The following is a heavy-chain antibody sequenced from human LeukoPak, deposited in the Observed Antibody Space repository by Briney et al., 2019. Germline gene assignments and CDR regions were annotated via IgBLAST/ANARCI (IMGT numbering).Heavy chain of an antibody. CDR1: GFTFSSYA. J-gene: IGHJ6*04. D-gene: IGHD3-9*01. CDR2: ISGGGGST. V-gene: IGHV3-23*01. CDR3: AKDSREGGYFDWPALLYYYYGMDV. Sequence: GGSLRLSCAASGFTFSSYAMSWVRQAPGKGLEWVSAISGGGGSTYYADSVKGRFTISRDNSKNTLYLQMNSLRAEDTAVYYCAKDSREGGYFDWPALLYYYYGMDVWGKGTTVTVSS.